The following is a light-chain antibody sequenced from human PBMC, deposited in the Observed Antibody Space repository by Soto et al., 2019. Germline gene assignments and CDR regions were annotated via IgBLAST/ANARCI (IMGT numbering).Light chain of an antibody. V-gene: IGKV3-20*01. CDR2: GAS. Sequence: EIVLTQSPGTLSLSPGERTTLSCRASQSFSSSYIAWYQQKPGQAPRLLIYGASSRATSIPDRFSGSGSGTDFTLTISRLEPEDFAVYYCQKYGSSPYTFGQGTKLEIK. CDR3: QKYGSSPYT. J-gene: IGKJ2*01. CDR1: QSFSSSY.